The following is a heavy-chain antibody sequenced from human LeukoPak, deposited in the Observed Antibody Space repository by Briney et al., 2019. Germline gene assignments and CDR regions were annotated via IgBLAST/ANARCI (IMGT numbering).Heavy chain of an antibody. CDR2: IYYSGST. CDR3: ARSGLPYRGGDCYNDY. J-gene: IGHJ4*02. V-gene: IGHV4-59*01. Sequence: PSETLSLTCTVSGGSISSYYWSWIRQPPGKGLEWIGYIYYSGSTNYNPSLKSRVTISVDTSKNQFSLKLSSVTAADTAVYYCARSGLPYRGGDCYNDYWGQGTLVTVSS. CDR1: GGSISSYY. D-gene: IGHD2-21*02.